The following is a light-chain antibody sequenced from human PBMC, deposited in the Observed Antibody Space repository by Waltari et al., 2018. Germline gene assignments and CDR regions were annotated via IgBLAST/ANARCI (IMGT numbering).Light chain of an antibody. V-gene: IGLV1-47*01. J-gene: IGLJ1*01. CDR2: RKN. Sequence: QSVLTQPPSASATPGQRVTISFSGSHSNLGSNYLYWYQQLPGTAPKLLIYRKNGRPSRVPDRFSASQYGTSASLVINGLRSEDEAVYYCASWDDSHYVFGPGTTVTVL. CDR1: HSNLGSNY. CDR3: ASWDDSHYV.